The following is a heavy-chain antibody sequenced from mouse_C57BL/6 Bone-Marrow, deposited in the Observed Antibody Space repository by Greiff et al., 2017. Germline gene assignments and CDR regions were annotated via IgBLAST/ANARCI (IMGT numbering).Heavy chain of an antibody. CDR2: IDPETGGT. J-gene: IGHJ3*01. CDR1: GYTFHDYE. Sequence: QVQLQQSGPELVRPGASVTLPCKASGYTFHDYEMHWVTQTPVHGLEWIGAIDPETGGTAYNQKFNGKAILTADNSSRTAYMELRSLTSEDSAVYYLTRWEANRDLAWLAYWGQGTLVTASA. CDR3: TRWEANRDLAWLAY. D-gene: IGHD4-1*01. V-gene: IGHV1-15*01.